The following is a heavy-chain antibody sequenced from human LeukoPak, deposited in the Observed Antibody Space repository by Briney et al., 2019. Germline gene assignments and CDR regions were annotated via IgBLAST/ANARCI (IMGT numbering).Heavy chain of an antibody. CDR2: TYYRSTWYN. Sequence: SQTLSLTCAISGDSVSSNSVTWNWIRQSPSRGLEWLGRTYYRSTWYNDYAVSVRGRITGNPDTSKNQFSLHLNSVTPEHTAVYYCARRLTQYDCFDPWGQGILVTVSS. CDR3: ARRLTQYDCFDP. D-gene: IGHD2-2*01. V-gene: IGHV6-1*01. J-gene: IGHJ5*02. CDR1: GDSVSSNSVT.